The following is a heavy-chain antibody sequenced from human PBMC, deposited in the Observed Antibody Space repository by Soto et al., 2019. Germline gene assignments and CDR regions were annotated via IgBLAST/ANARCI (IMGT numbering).Heavy chain of an antibody. Sequence: QVQLQESGPGLVKPSGTLSLTCAVSSDSITSSNWWSWVRQSPGKGLEWIGAGSHSGSTNYNPSLKSRVTISVDKSRKPFSLRLNSVTTADPAVYYCATIRYGGYDFDSWGQGTLVTVPS. J-gene: IGHJ4*02. CDR2: GSHSGST. CDR3: ATIRYGGYDFDS. V-gene: IGHV4-4*02. D-gene: IGHD5-12*01. CDR1: SDSITSSNW.